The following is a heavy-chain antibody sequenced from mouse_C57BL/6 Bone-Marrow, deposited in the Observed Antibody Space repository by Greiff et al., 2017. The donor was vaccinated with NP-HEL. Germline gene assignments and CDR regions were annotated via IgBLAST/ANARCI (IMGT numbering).Heavy chain of an antibody. J-gene: IGHJ1*03. CDR3: ARDGNYGSSLRYWYFDV. D-gene: IGHD1-1*01. V-gene: IGHV7-1*01. Sequence: EVQGVESGGGLVQSGRSLRLSCATSGFTFSDFYMEWVRQAPGKGLEWIAASRNKANDYTTEYSASVKGRFIVSRDTSQSILYLQMNALRAEDTAIYYCARDGNYGSSLRYWYFDVWGTGTTVTVSS. CDR2: SRNKANDYTT. CDR1: GFTFSDFY.